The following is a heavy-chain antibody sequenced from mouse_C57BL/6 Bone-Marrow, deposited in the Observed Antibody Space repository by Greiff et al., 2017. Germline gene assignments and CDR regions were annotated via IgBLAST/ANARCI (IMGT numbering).Heavy chain of an antibody. CDR1: GYTFTSYW. J-gene: IGHJ2*01. CDR3: ARRGGDFDY. Sequence: QVQLQQPGAELVKPGASVKMSCKASGYTFTSYWITWVKQRPGQGLEWIGDIYPGSGSTNYNEKFKSKATLTVDTSSSTAYMQLSSLTSKDAAVYYCARRGGDFDYWGQGTALTVSS. CDR2: IYPGSGST. V-gene: IGHV1-55*01.